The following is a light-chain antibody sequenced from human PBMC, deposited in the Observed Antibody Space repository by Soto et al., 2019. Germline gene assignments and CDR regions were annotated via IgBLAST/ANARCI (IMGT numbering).Light chain of an antibody. CDR2: DVS. V-gene: IGLV2-11*01. CDR1: SSDVGTYDF. CDR3: CLYAVTFYV. J-gene: IGLJ1*01. Sequence: QSALTQPRSVSGSPGQSVTISRTGTSSDVGTYDFVSWYQQHPGKAPRLMIFDVSERPSGVPDRFSGSKSGNTASLTISGLQAEDEADYYCCLYAVTFYVFGTGTKGTVL.